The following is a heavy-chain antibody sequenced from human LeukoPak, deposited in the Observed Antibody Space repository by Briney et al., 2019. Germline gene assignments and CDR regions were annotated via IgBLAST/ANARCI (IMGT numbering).Heavy chain of an antibody. V-gene: IGHV3-23*01. Sequence: GGSLRLSCAASGFTFSSYAMSWVRQAPGKGLEWVSAISGSGGSTYYADSVKGRFTISRDNSKNTLYLQMNSLRAEDTAVYYCAKGSDLGYCSSTSCVSYYYYMDVWGKGTTVTVSS. CDR1: GFTFSSYA. D-gene: IGHD2-2*01. CDR2: ISGSGGST. CDR3: AKGSDLGYCSSTSCVSYYYYMDV. J-gene: IGHJ6*03.